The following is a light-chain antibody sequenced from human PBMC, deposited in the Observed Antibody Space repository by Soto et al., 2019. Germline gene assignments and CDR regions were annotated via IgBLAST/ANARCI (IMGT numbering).Light chain of an antibody. CDR1: QSISSW. Sequence: DIQMTQSPSTLSASVGDRVTITCRASQSISSWLAWYQQKPGKAPKLLIYDASSLESGVPSRYSGSRSGTEFTLTISSLQPDDYATYYCQQYNSYSPLTFGGGTKV. V-gene: IGKV1-5*01. CDR3: QQYNSYSPLT. J-gene: IGKJ4*01. CDR2: DAS.